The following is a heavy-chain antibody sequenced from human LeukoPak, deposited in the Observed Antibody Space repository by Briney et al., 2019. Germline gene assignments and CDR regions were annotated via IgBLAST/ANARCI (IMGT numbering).Heavy chain of an antibody. CDR3: ASMGRDWGNSYHNGMAV. CDR1: GFTFSSYE. J-gene: IGHJ6*02. D-gene: IGHD3-16*01. V-gene: IGHV3-48*03. CDR2: VNTSGRTV. Sequence: GGSLRLSCAASGFTFSSYEMNWVRQAPGKGLLGVSYVNTSGRTVYYADSVKGRFTISRDNAKNSLYLQMTSLSAEDTAVYYCASMGRDWGNSYHNGMAVWAKGPRSPSP.